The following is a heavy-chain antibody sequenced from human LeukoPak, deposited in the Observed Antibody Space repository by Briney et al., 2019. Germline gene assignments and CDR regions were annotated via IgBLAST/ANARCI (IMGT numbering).Heavy chain of an antibody. V-gene: IGHV1-2*02. D-gene: IGHD3-22*01. CDR2: INPNSGGT. CDR1: GYTFTGYY. CDR3: ARVGYYYDSSGRSPPFDY. Sequence: ASVKVSCKASGYTFTGYYMHWVRQAPGQGLEWMGWINPNSGGTNYAQKFQGRVTMTRDTSISTAYMELSRLRSDDTAVYYCARVGYYYDSSGRSPPFDYWGQGTLVTVSS. J-gene: IGHJ4*02.